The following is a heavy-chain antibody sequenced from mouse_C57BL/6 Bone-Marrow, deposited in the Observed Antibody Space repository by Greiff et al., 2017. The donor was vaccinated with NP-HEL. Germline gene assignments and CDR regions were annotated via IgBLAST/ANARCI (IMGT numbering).Heavy chain of an antibody. Sequence: VQLKQSGPELVKPGASVKMSCKASGYTFTDYYMHWVKQKPGKGLEWIGEIYPGSGNTYYNEKFKGKATLTADTSSSTAYMQLSSLTSEDSAVYFCARSLPFYAMDYWGQGTSVTVSS. J-gene: IGHJ4*01. D-gene: IGHD2-12*01. CDR3: RSLPFYAMDY. CDR1: YTFTDYYM. V-gene: IGHV1-83*01. CDR2: YPGSGNTY.